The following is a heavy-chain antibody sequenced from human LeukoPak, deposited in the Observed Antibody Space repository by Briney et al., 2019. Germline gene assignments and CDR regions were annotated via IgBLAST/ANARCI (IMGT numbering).Heavy chain of an antibody. CDR1: GFTFSSYG. J-gene: IGHJ3*02. Sequence: GGSLRLSCAASGFTFSSYGMHWVRQAPGKGLEWVAFIRYDGSNKYYADSVKGRFTISRDNSKNTLYLQMKSLRAEDTAVYYCAKDLTTVTTQQIWGQGTMVTVSS. CDR3: AKDLTTVTTQQI. CDR2: IRYDGSNK. V-gene: IGHV3-30*02. D-gene: IGHD4-17*01.